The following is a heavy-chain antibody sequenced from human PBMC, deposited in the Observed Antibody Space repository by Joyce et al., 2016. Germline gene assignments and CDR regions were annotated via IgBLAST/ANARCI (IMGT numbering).Heavy chain of an antibody. J-gene: IGHJ4*02. CDR3: ARLRRWSGPSDC. CDR1: GFTFSSYW. CDR2: INRDGSST. V-gene: IGHV3-74*03. Sequence: EVQLVESGGGLVQPGGSLRLSCAASGFTFSSYWMYWVRKAPGKGLVGVSRINRDGSSTTYADSVKGRFTISRDNAKDTLYLQMNSLRAEDTAVYYCARLRRWSGPSDCWGQGTLVIVSS. D-gene: IGHD4-23*01.